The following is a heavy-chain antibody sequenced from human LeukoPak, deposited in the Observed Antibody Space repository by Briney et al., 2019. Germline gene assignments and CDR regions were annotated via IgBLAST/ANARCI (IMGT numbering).Heavy chain of an antibody. Sequence: SETLSLTCAVYGGSFSGYYWSWIRQPPGKGLEWIGEINHSGSTNYNPSLKSRVTISVDTSKNQFSLKLSSVTAADTAVYYCARAVSGTVFDYWGQGTLVTVSS. CDR3: ARAVSGTVFDY. V-gene: IGHV4-34*01. J-gene: IGHJ4*02. CDR1: GGSFSGYY. CDR2: INHSGST. D-gene: IGHD6-19*01.